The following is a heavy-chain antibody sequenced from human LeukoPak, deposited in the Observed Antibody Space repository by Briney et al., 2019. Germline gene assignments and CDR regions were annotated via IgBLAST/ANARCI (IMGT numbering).Heavy chain of an antibody. D-gene: IGHD5-18*01. V-gene: IGHV4-39*01. CDR3: ARHRIQPPVLMDV. J-gene: IGHJ6*02. CDR2: MYYTGST. Sequence: PSETPSLTCTVSGGSTASSSHYWGWIRQSPGKGLEWIAIMYYTGSTYYNPPLKSRVSISVDTSRNQFSLKLTSVTAADTAVYYCARHRIQPPVLMDVWGQGTTVTVSS. CDR1: GGSTASSSHY.